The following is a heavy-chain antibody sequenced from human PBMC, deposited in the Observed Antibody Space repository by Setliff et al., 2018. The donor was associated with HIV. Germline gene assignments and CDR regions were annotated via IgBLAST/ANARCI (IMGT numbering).Heavy chain of an antibody. Sequence: TSGFTFDSYSIIWVRQAPGKGLELVSYISGLGGGTIYYADSVRGRFTISRDDAEKSVYLQMNSLRAEDTAVYYCARAGVVEGYYYYYYMDVWGKGTTVTVSS. CDR2: ISGLGGGTI. J-gene: IGHJ6*03. D-gene: IGHD2-15*01. V-gene: IGHV3-48*01. CDR3: ARAGVVEGYYYYYYMDV. CDR1: GFTFDSYS.